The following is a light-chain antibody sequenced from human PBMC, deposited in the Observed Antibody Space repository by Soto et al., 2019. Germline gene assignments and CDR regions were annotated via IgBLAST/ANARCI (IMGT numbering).Light chain of an antibody. V-gene: IGLV2-14*02. CDR1: TSDVGGYNL. CDR2: EGT. Sequence: QSALTQPASVSGSPGQSITISCSGTTSDVGGYNLVSWYQQHTAKAPKLLIYEGTQRPSGVSSRFSGSKSGNTASLTISGLQAEDEADYYCSSYTSSSTLLYVFGTGTKLTVL. CDR3: SSYTSSSTLLYV. J-gene: IGLJ1*01.